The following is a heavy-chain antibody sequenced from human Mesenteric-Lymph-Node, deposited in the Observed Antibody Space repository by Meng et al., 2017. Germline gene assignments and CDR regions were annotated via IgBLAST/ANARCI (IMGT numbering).Heavy chain of an antibody. CDR1: GYTFTGYY. Sequence: QVKWVQSGAEVKTPGALVQVSCKASGYTFTGYYMHWVRQAPGQGLEWMGRINPNSGGTNYAQKFQGRVTMTRDTSISTAYMELSRLRSDDTAVYYCASEDTAMVFDYWGQGTLVTVSS. J-gene: IGHJ4*02. D-gene: IGHD5-18*01. CDR3: ASEDTAMVFDY. CDR2: INPNSGGT. V-gene: IGHV1-2*06.